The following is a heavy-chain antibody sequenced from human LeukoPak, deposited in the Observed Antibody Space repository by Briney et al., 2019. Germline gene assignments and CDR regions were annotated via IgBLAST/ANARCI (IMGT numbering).Heavy chain of an antibody. CDR3: AIMHPYYDGSGYWVQ. J-gene: IGHJ4*02. V-gene: IGHV3-23*01. D-gene: IGHD3-22*01. CDR1: GFTVSANC. CDR2: ISTSGGST. Sequence: PGGSLRLSCAASGFTVSANCVSWVRQAPGKGLEWVSGISTSGGSTSYADSVKGRFTISRDNPRNTLYMEMNSLRAEDTAVYYCAIMHPYYDGSGYWVQWGQGTLVTVSS.